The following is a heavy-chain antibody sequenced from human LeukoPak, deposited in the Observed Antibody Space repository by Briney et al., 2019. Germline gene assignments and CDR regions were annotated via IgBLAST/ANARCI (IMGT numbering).Heavy chain of an antibody. CDR1: GGSISSFY. V-gene: IGHV4-59*01. J-gene: IGHJ4*02. Sequence: SETLFLTCTVSGGSISSFYWTWIRQPPGKGLEWIGYIYYSGSTNYNPSLKSRVAISVDTSMNQFSLKLSSVTAADTAVYYCAREKGDSYGYDYWGQGTLVTVSS. CDR2: IYYSGST. CDR3: AREKGDSYGYDY. D-gene: IGHD5-18*01.